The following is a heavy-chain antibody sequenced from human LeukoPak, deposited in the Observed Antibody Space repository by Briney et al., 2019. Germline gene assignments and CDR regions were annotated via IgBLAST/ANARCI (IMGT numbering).Heavy chain of an antibody. CDR1: GGSISSGGYS. CDR3: ARWEGSVGFDY. Sequence: SQTLSLTCAVSGGSISSGGYSWSWIRQPPGKGLEWIGYIYHSGSTYYNPSLKSRVTISVDRSKNQFSLKLSSVTAADTAVYYCARWEGSVGFDYWGQGTLVTVSS. CDR2: IYHSGST. D-gene: IGHD1-26*01. J-gene: IGHJ4*02. V-gene: IGHV4-30-2*01.